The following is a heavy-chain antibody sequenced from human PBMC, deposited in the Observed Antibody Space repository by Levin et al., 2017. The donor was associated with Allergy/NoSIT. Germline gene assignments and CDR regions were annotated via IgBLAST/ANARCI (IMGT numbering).Heavy chain of an antibody. CDR3: ARERVVRFLEWRMYFDY. D-gene: IGHD3-3*01. CDR1: GGSISSGDYY. V-gene: IGHV4-30-4*01. CDR2: IYYSGST. J-gene: IGHJ4*02. Sequence: PSETLSLTCTVSGGSISSGDYYWSWIRQPPGKGLEWIGYIYYSGSTYYNPSLKSRVTISVDTSKNQFSLKLSSVTAADTAVYYCARERVVRFLEWRMYFDYWGQGTLVTVSS.